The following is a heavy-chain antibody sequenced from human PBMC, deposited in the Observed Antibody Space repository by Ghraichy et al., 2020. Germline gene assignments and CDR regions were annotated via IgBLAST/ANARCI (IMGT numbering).Heavy chain of an antibody. J-gene: IGHJ6*02. V-gene: IGHV4-59*01. Sequence: SETLSLTCTVSGGSISSYYWSWIRQPPGKGLEWIGYIYYSGSTNYNPSLKSRVTISVDTSKNQFSLKLSSVTAADTAVYYWARGQGIAAAGGLYYYYGMDVWGQGTTVTVSS. CDR2: IYYSGST. CDR3: ARGQGIAAAGGLYYYYGMDV. CDR1: GGSISSYY. D-gene: IGHD6-13*01.